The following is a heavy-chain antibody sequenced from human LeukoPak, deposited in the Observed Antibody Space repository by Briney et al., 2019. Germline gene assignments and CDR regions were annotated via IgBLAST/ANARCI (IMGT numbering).Heavy chain of an antibody. Sequence: PSETLSLTCTVSGGSISSYYWSWIRQPPGKGLEWIGYIYYSGSTNYNPSLKSRVTMSVDTSKNHFSLRLSSVTAADTAVYYCARGARNPDSWGQGTLVTVSS. V-gene: IGHV4-59*01. CDR1: GGSISSYY. CDR3: ARGARNPDS. J-gene: IGHJ4*02. CDR2: IYYSGST.